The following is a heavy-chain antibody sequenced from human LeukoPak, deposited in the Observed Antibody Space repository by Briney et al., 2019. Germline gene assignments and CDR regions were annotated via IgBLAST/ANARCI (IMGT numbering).Heavy chain of an antibody. Sequence: PSETLSLTCTVSGGSISSSSYYWGWIRQPPGKGLEWIGSISYSGSTYYNPSLKSRVTISVDTSKNQFSLKLSSVTAADTAVYYCARHVPGGLQPFDYWGQGTRVTVSS. V-gene: IGHV4-39*01. CDR2: ISYSGST. J-gene: IGHJ4*02. CDR1: GGSISSSSYY. D-gene: IGHD4-11*01. CDR3: ARHVPGGLQPFDY.